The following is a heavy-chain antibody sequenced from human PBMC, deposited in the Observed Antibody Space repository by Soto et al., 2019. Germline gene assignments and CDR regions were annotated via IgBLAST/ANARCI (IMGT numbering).Heavy chain of an antibody. CDR1: GFTFSSYG. D-gene: IGHD4-17*01. Sequence: PGGSLRLSCAASGFTFSSYGMHWVRQAPGKGLELVVVIWYDGINKYYADSVKGRFTISRDNSKNTLYLQMNSLRAEDTAVYYCARERGGDYGDYLFAFDIWGQGTMVTVSS. V-gene: IGHV3-33*01. CDR2: IWYDGINK. CDR3: ARERGGDYGDYLFAFDI. J-gene: IGHJ3*02.